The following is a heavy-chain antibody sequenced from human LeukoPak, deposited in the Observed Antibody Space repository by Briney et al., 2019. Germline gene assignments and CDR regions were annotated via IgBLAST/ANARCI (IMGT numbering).Heavy chain of an antibody. D-gene: IGHD2-8*01. J-gene: IGHJ4*02. CDR1: GYTFTSYG. CDR3: ARDPPGDYCTNGVCHPDY. V-gene: IGHV1-18*01. CDR2: ISAYNGNT. Sequence: ASVKVSCKASGYTFTSYGISWVRQAPGQGLEWMGWISAYNGNTNYAQKLQGRVIMTTDTSTSTAYMELRSLRSDDTAVYYCARDPPGDYCTNGVCHPDYWGQGTLVTVSS.